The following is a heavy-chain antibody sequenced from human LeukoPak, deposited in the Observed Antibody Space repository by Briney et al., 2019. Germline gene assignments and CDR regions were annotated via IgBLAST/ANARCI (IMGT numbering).Heavy chain of an antibody. CDR2: INPNSGAT. V-gene: IGHV1-2*02. D-gene: IGHD2-2*02. Sequence: ASVRVSCKASEYTFTDYYIHWVRLAPGQCLEWMGWINPNSGATNFAQEFEGRVTMTRATSINTAYMELSRLTSDDTAVYYCARVSVSGAYEAYNAFDIWGQGTLVTVSS. CDR1: EYTFTDYY. CDR3: ARVSVSGAYEAYNAFDI. J-gene: IGHJ3*02.